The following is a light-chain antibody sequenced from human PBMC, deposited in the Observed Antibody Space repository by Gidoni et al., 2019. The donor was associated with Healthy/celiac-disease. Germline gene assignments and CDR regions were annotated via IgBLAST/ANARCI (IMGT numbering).Light chain of an antibody. V-gene: IGKV4-1*01. Sequence: DIVMTQSPDPLAVSLGERATINCKSSQSVLYSSNNKNYLAWYQQKPGQPPKLLIYWASTRESGVPDRFSGSGSGTDFTLTISSLQAEDVAVYYCQQYYSTPRALTFGGGTKVEIK. CDR2: WAS. CDR1: QSVLYSSNNKNY. CDR3: QQYYSTPRALT. J-gene: IGKJ4*01.